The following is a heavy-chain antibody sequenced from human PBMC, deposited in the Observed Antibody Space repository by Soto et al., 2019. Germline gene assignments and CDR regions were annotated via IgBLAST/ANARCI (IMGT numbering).Heavy chain of an antibody. J-gene: IGHJ6*02. V-gene: IGHV2-26*01. CDR1: GFSLSNARRG. D-gene: IGHD2-21*02. Sequence: SGPTLVNPPQTLTLTCTFSGFSLSNARRGVSWIRQGPGKSLEWLAYIFSNDEKSYSTSLKSRLTISKDTSKSQVVLTMTNMDPVDTATYYCALNIAYCGGDCYSGVYYYGMDVWGQGTTVTVSS. CDR3: ALNIAYCGGDCYSGVYYYGMDV. CDR2: IFSNDEK.